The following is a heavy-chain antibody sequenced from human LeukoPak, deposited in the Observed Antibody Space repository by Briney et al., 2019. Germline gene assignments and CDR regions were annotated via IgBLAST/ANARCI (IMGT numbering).Heavy chain of an antibody. CDR1: GYTFSNYG. D-gene: IGHD3-10*01. Sequence: ASVKVSCKASGYTFSNYGISWVRQAPGQGLEWMGWISAYSSDTSYAHKLQDRVTITTDTSTSTAYMELRSLRSDDTAVYYCARDWYYYGSGTPFFFDYWGRGSLVTVSS. V-gene: IGHV1-18*01. CDR3: ARDWYYYGSGTPFFFDY. CDR2: ISAYSSDT. J-gene: IGHJ4*02.